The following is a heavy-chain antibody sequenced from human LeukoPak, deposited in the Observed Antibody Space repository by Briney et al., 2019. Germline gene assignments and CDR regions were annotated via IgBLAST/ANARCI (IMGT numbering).Heavy chain of an antibody. J-gene: IGHJ3*02. V-gene: IGHV1-8*03. D-gene: IGHD3-22*01. CDR3: ASGWRYYDSSGYYLFAFDI. Sequence: ASVKVSCKASGYTFTSYDINWVRQATGQGLEWMGWMNPNSGNTGYAQKFQGRVTITADKSTSTAYMELSSLRSEDTAVYYCASGWRYYDSSGYYLFAFDIWGQGTMVTVSS. CDR1: GYTFTSYD. CDR2: MNPNSGNT.